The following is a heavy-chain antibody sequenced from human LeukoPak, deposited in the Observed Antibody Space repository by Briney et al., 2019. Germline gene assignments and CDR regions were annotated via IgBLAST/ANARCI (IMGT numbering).Heavy chain of an antibody. CDR3: ARSRMIYDVDYYYYLDV. Sequence: GASVKVSCKASGGTFSNDAISWVRQDPGQGLEWMGGLIPIFGTPNYAQKFQDRVTITTDESTTTAYMELISLRSEDTAVYYCARSRMIYDVDYYYYLDVWGKGTTVVVSS. V-gene: IGHV1-69*05. CDR1: GGTFSNDA. CDR2: LIPIFGTP. J-gene: IGHJ6*03. D-gene: IGHD3-3*01.